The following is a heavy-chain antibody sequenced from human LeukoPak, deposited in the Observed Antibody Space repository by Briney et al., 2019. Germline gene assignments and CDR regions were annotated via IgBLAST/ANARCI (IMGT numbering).Heavy chain of an antibody. D-gene: IGHD3-22*01. Sequence: ASVKVSCKASGYTFTSYYMHWVRQAPGQGLEWMGGIIPIFGTANYAQKFQGRVTITADESTSTAHMELSSLRSEDTAVYYCASHSSGYYQGSEYYFDYWGQGTLVTVSS. CDR2: IIPIFGTA. V-gene: IGHV1-69*13. J-gene: IGHJ4*02. CDR3: ASHSSGYYQGSEYYFDY. CDR1: GYTFTSYY.